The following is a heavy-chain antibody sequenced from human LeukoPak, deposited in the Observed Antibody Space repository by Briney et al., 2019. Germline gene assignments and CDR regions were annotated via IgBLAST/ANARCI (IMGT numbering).Heavy chain of an antibody. V-gene: IGHV3-73*01. J-gene: IGHJ4*02. Sequence: GGSLKLSCAASGFTFSGSAIHWVRQASGKGLEWVGRIRSKANSYATAYAASVKGRFTLSRDDSKNTAYLQMDSLKTEDTAVYYCASRGDSSGYSYPFDYWGQGTLVTVSS. CDR1: GFTFSGSA. CDR3: ASRGDSSGYSYPFDY. D-gene: IGHD3-22*01. CDR2: IRSKANSYAT.